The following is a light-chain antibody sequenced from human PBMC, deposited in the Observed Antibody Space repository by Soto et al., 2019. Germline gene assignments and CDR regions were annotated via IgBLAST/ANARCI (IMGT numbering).Light chain of an antibody. V-gene: IGKV3D-15*01. Sequence: EIGMTQSPATLSVSPGERAILSCRASQSVSSNLAWYQQKPGQAPRLLISGASNRATGIPDRFSGSGSGTEFTLTVDTLQSEDIAIYYCQQRSNWPPTFGQGTRLEIK. J-gene: IGKJ5*01. CDR2: GAS. CDR3: QQRSNWPPT. CDR1: QSVSSN.